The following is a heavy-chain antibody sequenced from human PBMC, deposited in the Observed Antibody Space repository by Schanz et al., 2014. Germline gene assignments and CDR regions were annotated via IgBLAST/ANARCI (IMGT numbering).Heavy chain of an antibody. J-gene: IGHJ3*02. D-gene: IGHD5-12*01. CDR3: ARGGGPEDVFDI. Sequence: QILLVQPGPEVKKPGASVTVSCKASGYTFTSYGISWVRQAPGQGLEWMGRIIPIHGIVNYAQRFQDRVRITADKSTSTAYMELSSLRSDDTAVYYCARGGGPEDVFDIWGQGTILTVSS. CDR2: IIPIHGIV. CDR1: GYTFTSYG. V-gene: IGHV1-69*04.